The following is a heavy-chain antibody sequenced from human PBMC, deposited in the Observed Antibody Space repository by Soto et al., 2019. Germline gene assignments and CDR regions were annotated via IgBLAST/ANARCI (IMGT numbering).Heavy chain of an antibody. V-gene: IGHV5-51*01. Sequence: GESLKISCKGSGYSFTSYWIGWVRQMPGKGLEWMGIIYPGDSDTRYSPSFQGQVTISADKSISTAYLQWSSLKASDTAMYYCARPYRGIAAAGTYYYYYYGMDVWGQGTTVTVS. J-gene: IGHJ6*02. D-gene: IGHD6-13*01. CDR3: ARPYRGIAAAGTYYYYYYGMDV. CDR1: GYSFTSYW. CDR2: IYPGDSDT.